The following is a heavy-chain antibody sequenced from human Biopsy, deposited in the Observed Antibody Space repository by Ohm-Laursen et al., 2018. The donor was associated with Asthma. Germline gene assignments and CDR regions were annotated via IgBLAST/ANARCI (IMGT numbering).Heavy chain of an antibody. V-gene: IGHV3-21*01. D-gene: IGHD4-17*01. CDR3: ARPRWGPYGY. J-gene: IGHJ4*02. CDR2: ISSGSDYI. CDR1: GFNFSYYS. Sequence: ETLSLSCSASGFNFSYYSMIWVRQAPGTGLEWVAAISSGSDYIFYADSVKGRFTISRDNAKNSLYLQMNSLRAEDTAVYYCARPRWGPYGYWGQGTLVTVSS.